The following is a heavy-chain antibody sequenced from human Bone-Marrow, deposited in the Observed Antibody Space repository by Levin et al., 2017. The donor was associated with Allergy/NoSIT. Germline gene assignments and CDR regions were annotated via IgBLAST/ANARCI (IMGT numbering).Heavy chain of an antibody. CDR2: INEGGSEK. CDR3: ARGMSTPGIDW. J-gene: IGHJ4*02. Sequence: GGSLRLSCAASGFRFSAFWMNWVRQSPGKGLEWVANINEGGSEKYYVDSVKGRFTISRDNANHSLYLQMNNLRAEDTALYYCARGMSTPGIDWWGQGIPVAVSS. CDR1: GFRFSAFW. D-gene: IGHD5/OR15-5a*01. V-gene: IGHV3-7*01.